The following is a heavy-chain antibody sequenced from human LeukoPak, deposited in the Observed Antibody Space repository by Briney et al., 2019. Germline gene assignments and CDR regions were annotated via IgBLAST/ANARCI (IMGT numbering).Heavy chain of an antibody. CDR2: IDSSGST. Sequence: SETLSLTCTVSGGSISSYYWTCIRQPAGKGLEWIGRIDSSGSTNYNPSLKSRVTISLDTSKNQFSLRLSSVTAADTAVYYCARQRMGSECYFDNWGQGTLVTVSS. CDR3: ARQRMGSECYFDN. D-gene: IGHD2-15*01. CDR1: GGSISSYY. V-gene: IGHV4-4*07. J-gene: IGHJ4*02.